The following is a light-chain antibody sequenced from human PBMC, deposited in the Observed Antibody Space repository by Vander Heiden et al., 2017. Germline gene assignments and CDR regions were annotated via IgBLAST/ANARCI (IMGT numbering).Light chain of an antibody. J-gene: IGKJ3*01. CDR1: QSISSY. CDR2: AAS. V-gene: IGKV1-39*01. Sequence: DIQLTQSPSSLSASVGTRVTITCRASQSISSYLNWYQQKPGKAPKLLIYAASSLQSGVPSRFSGSGSGTDFTLTISSLQPEDFATYYCQQSYSTLGTFGPGTKVDIK. CDR3: QQSYSTLGT.